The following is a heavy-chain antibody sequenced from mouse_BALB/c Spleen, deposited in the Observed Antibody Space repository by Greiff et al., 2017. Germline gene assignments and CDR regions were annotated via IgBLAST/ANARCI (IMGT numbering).Heavy chain of an antibody. CDR2: ISYSGST. J-gene: IGHJ2*01. CDR1: GYSITSDYA. CDR3: ALLWDDFDY. Sequence: DVQLQESGPGLVKPSQSLSLTCTVTGYSITSDYAWNWIRQFPGNKLEWMGYISYSGSTSYNPSLKSRISITRDTSKNQFFLQLNSVTTEDTATYYCALLWDDFDYWGQGTTLTVSS. V-gene: IGHV3-2*02. D-gene: IGHD4-1*01.